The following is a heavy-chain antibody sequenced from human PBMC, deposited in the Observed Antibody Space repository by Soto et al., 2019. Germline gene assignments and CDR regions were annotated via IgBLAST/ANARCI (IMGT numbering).Heavy chain of an antibody. J-gene: IGHJ6*02. V-gene: IGHV3-53*02. CDR1: GFAVSSCY. CDR2: TYTGGST. Sequence: EVQLVETGGDLIQSGGSLRLSCAASGFAVSSCYMMWVRQAPGKGLECVSVTYTGGSTDYADSVKGRFTVSRDDSRNTVYLQKDSLRADDTAVYYCARDPPTTSDYAMDVWGQGTTVIVSS. CDR3: ARDPPTTSDYAMDV. D-gene: IGHD1-1*01.